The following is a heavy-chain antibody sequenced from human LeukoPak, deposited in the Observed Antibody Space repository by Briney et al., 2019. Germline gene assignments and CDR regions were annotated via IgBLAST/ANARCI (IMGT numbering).Heavy chain of an antibody. J-gene: IGHJ6*03. Sequence: SETLSLTCAVSGGSISSSDWWSWVRQPPGKGLEWIGEIYHSGSTNYNPSLKSRVTISVDTSKNQFSLKLSSVTAADTAVYYCARGRGVTTYYYYYYMDVWGKGTTVTVSS. CDR3: ARGRGVTTYYYYYYMDV. V-gene: IGHV4-4*02. CDR2: IYHSGST. CDR1: GGSISSSDW. D-gene: IGHD4-11*01.